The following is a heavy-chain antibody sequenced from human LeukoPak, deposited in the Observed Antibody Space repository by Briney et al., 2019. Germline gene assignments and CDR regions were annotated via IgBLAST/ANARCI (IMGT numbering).Heavy chain of an antibody. CDR3: ARXLSYGLDY. CDR2: INRDGSGT. Sequence: GGSLRLSCAASGFTFSNSWMHWVRQTPGKGLIWVSRINRDGSGTNYADSAKGRFTISRDNAKNTLYLQMNSLRADDTAVYYCARXLSYGLDYWGQGALVTVSS. V-gene: IGHV3-74*01. CDR1: GFTFSNSW. D-gene: IGHD3-16*01. J-gene: IGHJ4*02.